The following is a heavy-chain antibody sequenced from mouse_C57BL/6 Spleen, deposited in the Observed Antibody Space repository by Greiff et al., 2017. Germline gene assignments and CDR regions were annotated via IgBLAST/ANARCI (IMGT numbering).Heavy chain of an antibody. D-gene: IGHD3-1*01. CDR1: GYTFTSYW. CDR2: IDPSDSYT. Sequence: QVQLQQPGAELVKPGASVKLSCKASGYTFTSYWMQWVKQRPGQGLELIGEIDPSDSYTNYNQKFKGKATLTVDTSSSTAYMQLSSLTSEDSAVYYCARSGGYFDVWGTGTTVTVSS. V-gene: IGHV1-50*01. CDR3: ARSGGYFDV. J-gene: IGHJ1*03.